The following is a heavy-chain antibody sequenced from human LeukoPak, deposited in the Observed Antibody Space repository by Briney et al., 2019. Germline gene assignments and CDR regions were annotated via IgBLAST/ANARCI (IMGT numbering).Heavy chain of an antibody. CDR2: LHHTGRS. D-gene: IGHD2-21*02. V-gene: IGHV4-39*01. CDR1: GDSISSSSHY. J-gene: IGHJ3*02. Sequence: SETLSLTCTVSGDSISSSSHYWGWIRQPPGKTLEWIGSLHHTGRSYSSAALKSRVNISMDMSKSRFSLKLNSVTAADSGVYYCVAEMTASAAFDIWGRGTLVAVSS. CDR3: VAEMTASAAFDI.